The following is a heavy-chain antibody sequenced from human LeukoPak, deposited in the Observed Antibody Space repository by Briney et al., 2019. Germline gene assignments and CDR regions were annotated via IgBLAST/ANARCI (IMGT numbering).Heavy chain of an antibody. D-gene: IGHD6-13*01. Sequence: ASVKVSCKASGYTFTSYYMHWVRQAPGQGLEWMGWINPNSGGTNYAQKFQGRVTMTRDTSISTAYMELSRLRSDDTAVYYCAREGAGGIAAAGTSAFDIWGQGTMVTVSS. CDR3: AREGAGGIAAAGTSAFDI. V-gene: IGHV1-2*02. J-gene: IGHJ3*02. CDR1: GYTFTSYY. CDR2: INPNSGGT.